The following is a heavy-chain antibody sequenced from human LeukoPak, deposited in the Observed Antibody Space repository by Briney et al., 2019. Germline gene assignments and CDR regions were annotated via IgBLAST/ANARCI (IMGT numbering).Heavy chain of an antibody. Sequence: GASVKVSCKASGYTFTSYGISWVRQAPGQGLEWMGWISPYNGNTNYAQKLQGRVTMTTDTSTSTAYMELRSLRSDDTAVYYCAREGHYDILTGYYHDAFDIWGQGTMVTVSS. CDR1: GYTFTSYG. CDR2: ISPYNGNT. CDR3: AREGHYDILTGYYHDAFDI. V-gene: IGHV1-18*01. D-gene: IGHD3-9*01. J-gene: IGHJ3*02.